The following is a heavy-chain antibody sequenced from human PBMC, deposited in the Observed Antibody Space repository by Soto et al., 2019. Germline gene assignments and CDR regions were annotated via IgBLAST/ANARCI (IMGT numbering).Heavy chain of an antibody. CDR1: GFSFSAYA. Sequence: GGSLRLSCAASGFSFSAYAMNWVRQAPGKGLEWVSAIGGSGGGTYYADSVRGRFTISRDNSKNTLYLQMNSLRAEDTAVYYCAKDRLDYDRPPDAFDIWGQGTMVTVSS. CDR2: IGGSGGGT. V-gene: IGHV3-23*01. D-gene: IGHD3-22*01. J-gene: IGHJ3*02. CDR3: AKDRLDYDRPPDAFDI.